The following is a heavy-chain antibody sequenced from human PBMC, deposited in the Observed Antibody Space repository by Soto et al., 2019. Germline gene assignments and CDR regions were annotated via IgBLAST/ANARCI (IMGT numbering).Heavy chain of an antibody. CDR3: ARARDGGTYTYFDS. V-gene: IGHV3-23*01. Sequence: EVQLLESGGGLVQPGGSLRLSCAVSGFSFSTYGVTWVRQAPGKGLEWVCGVSGGSGVTHYADSVKGRFTITGDDSKNTLFLQINSLRPDDSAMYFCARARDGGTYTYFDSWGQGTLVTVSS. D-gene: IGHD1-26*01. J-gene: IGHJ4*02. CDR1: GFSFSTYG. CDR2: VSGGSGVT.